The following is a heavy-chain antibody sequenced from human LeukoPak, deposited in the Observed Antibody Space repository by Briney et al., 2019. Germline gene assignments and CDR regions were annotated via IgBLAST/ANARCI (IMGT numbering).Heavy chain of an antibody. Sequence: GGSLRLSCIDSGFTFSSNWMAWVRQAPGKGLEWVANIKQDESEKYYLDSVRGRFTISRDNTKTSLYLEMNSLRAEDTAVYYCASYPRVGATYWGQGTLVTVSS. CDR3: ASYPRVGATY. D-gene: IGHD1-26*01. CDR2: IKQDESEK. CDR1: GFTFSSNW. V-gene: IGHV3-7*01. J-gene: IGHJ4*02.